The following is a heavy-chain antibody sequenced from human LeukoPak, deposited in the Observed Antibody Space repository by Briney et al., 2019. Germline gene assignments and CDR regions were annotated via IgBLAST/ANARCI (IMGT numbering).Heavy chain of an antibody. D-gene: IGHD1-26*01. V-gene: IGHV5-51*01. J-gene: IGHJ4*02. Sequence: GESLKISCKGSGYSFTSYWIGGVRQMPGKGLEWMGIIYPGDSDSRYSPSFQGQVTISADKSISTAYPQWSSLKGSDTAMYYCARLIGTPVDYWGQGTLVTVSS. CDR1: GYSFTSYW. CDR2: IYPGDSDS. CDR3: ARLIGTPVDY.